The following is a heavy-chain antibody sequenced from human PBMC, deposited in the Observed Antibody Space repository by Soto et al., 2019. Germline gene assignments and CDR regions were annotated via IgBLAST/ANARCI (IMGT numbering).Heavy chain of an antibody. Sequence: QVQLVQSGAEVKKPGSSVKVSCKASGGTFSSYAISWVRQAPGQGLEWMGGIIPIFGTANYAQKFQGRVTITADESTSTDYMELSSLRSENTAVYYCARANVYCGGDCYFPNSFDIWGHGTMVTVSS. D-gene: IGHD2-21*02. CDR1: GGTFSSYA. V-gene: IGHV1-69*01. J-gene: IGHJ3*02. CDR3: ARANVYCGGDCYFPNSFDI. CDR2: IIPIFGTA.